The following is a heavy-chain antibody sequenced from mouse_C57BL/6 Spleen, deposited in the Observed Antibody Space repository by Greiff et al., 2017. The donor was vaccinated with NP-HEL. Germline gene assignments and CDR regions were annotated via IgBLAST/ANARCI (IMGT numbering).Heavy chain of an antibody. J-gene: IGHJ4*01. CDR1: GYTFTSYW. D-gene: IGHD2-10*02. Sequence: QVQLQQPGAELVMPGASVKLSCKASGYTFTSYWMHWVKQRPGQGLEWIGEIDPSASYTNYNQKFKGKSTLTVDKSSSTAYMQLSSLTSEDSAVYYCARDQYHEDAMDYWGQGTSVTVSS. CDR3: ARDQYHEDAMDY. V-gene: IGHV1-69*01. CDR2: IDPSASYT.